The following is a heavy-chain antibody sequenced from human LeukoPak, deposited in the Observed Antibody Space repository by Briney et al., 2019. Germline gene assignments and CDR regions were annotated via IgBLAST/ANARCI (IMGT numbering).Heavy chain of an antibody. CDR1: GYSINSGHY. D-gene: IGHD3-10*01. Sequence: PSETLSLTCTVSGYSINSGHYWGWIRQPPGKGPEWIGSIYYSGTTSYNPSLESRVSISVNVSNNQVSLNLNSVTAADTAMYFCARGGFYGHPFDFGGQGILVAVSS. J-gene: IGHJ4*02. CDR2: IYYSGTT. V-gene: IGHV4-38-2*02. CDR3: ARGGFYGHPFDF.